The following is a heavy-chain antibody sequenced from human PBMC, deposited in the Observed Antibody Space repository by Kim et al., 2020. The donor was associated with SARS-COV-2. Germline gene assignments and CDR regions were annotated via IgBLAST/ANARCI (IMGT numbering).Heavy chain of an antibody. J-gene: IGHJ6*02. V-gene: IGHV1-69*02. CDR2: IIPILGIA. D-gene: IGHD6-19*01. CDR1: GGTFSSYT. Sequence: SVKVSCKASGGTFSSYTISWVRQAPGQGLEWMGRIIPILGIANYAQKFQGRVTITADKSTSTAYMELSSLRSEDTAVYYCARVIAVDRNYYYYGMDVWGQGTTVTVSS. CDR3: ARVIAVDRNYYYYGMDV.